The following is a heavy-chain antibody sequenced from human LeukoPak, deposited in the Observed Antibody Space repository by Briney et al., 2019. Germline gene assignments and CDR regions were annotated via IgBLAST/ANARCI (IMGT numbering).Heavy chain of an antibody. CDR3: AKSRRRDTAMVTWYFDY. Sequence: QTGGSLRLSCAASGFTFSSYGMHWVRQAPGKGLEWVAVISYDGSNKYYADSVKGRFTISRDNSKNTLYLQMNSLRAEDTAVYYCAKSRRRDTAMVTWYFDYWGQGTLVTVSS. J-gene: IGHJ4*02. V-gene: IGHV3-30*18. CDR2: ISYDGSNK. CDR1: GFTFSSYG. D-gene: IGHD5-18*01.